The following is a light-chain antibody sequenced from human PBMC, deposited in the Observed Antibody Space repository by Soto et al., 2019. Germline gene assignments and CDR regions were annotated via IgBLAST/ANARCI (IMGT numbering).Light chain of an antibody. V-gene: IGKV3-11*01. J-gene: IGKJ5*01. CDR1: QRVSIY. CDR3: QGRSNWPPKIT. Sequence: EIVLAQSPSTLSLPPGERATLSCRASQRVSIYLASYQQKPGQAPSLLIYDASNRATVIPAIFSGSGSGTGFSLTISSLELEDFAVYYCQGRSNWPPKITFGQGTRLEIK. CDR2: DAS.